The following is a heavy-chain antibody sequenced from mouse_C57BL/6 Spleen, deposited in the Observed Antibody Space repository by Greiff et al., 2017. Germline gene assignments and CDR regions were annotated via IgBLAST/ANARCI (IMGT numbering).Heavy chain of an antibody. CDR3: ARSYGYGQAWFAY. V-gene: IGHV1-47*01. CDR1: GYTFTTYP. J-gene: IGHJ3*01. CDR2: FHPYNDDT. Sequence: VQLQQSGAELVKPGASVKMSCKASGYTFTTYPLEWMKQNHGKSLEWIGNFHPYNDDTKYNEKFKGKATLTVEKSSSTVYLELSRLTSDDSAVYYGARSYGYGQAWFAYWGQGTLVTVSA. D-gene: IGHD2-2*01.